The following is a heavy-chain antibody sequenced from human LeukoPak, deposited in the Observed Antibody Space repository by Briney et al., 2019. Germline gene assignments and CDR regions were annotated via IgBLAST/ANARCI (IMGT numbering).Heavy chain of an antibody. Sequence: GSSVKVSCKVSGDTFSSYALNWVQQAPGQGLEWMGGIIPIFGTANYAQKFQGRVTITADKSTSTAYMELSSLRSEDTAVYYCARAFGYDILTGYYYYWGQGTLVTVSS. CDR2: IIPIFGTA. D-gene: IGHD3-9*01. V-gene: IGHV1-69*06. J-gene: IGHJ4*02. CDR1: GDTFSSYA. CDR3: ARAFGYDILTGYYYY.